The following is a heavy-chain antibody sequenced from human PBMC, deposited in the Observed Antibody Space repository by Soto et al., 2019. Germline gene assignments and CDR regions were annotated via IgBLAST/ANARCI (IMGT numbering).Heavy chain of an antibody. D-gene: IGHD5-12*01. Sequence: GESLKISCKGSGHIFSNYWIGWVRQMPGKGLEWMGIIYPGDSDTRYSPSFQGQVNITVDKAINTAYLQWSRLKASDTAIYYCARQRLWGTSGYYYFENWGQGTLVTVSS. CDR1: GHIFSNYW. V-gene: IGHV5-51*01. CDR3: ARQRLWGTSGYYYFEN. J-gene: IGHJ4*02. CDR2: IYPGDSDT.